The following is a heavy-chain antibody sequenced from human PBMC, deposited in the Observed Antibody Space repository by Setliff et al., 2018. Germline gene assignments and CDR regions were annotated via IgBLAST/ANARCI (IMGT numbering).Heavy chain of an antibody. D-gene: IGHD3-22*01. V-gene: IGHV3-7*01. J-gene: IGHJ6*03. Sequence: GGSLRLSCAASGFTFSSYWMSWVRQAPGKGLEWVANIKQDGSEKYYVDSVKGRFTISRDNAKNSLYLQMNSLRAEDTAVYYCARDQVGSSGYYQWGFYFYYMDVWGKGTMVTVSS. CDR3: ARDQVGSSGYYQWGFYFYYMDV. CDR2: IKQDGSEK. CDR1: GFTFSSYW.